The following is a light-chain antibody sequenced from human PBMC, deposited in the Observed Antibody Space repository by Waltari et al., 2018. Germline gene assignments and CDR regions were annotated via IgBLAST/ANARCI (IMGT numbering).Light chain of an antibody. Sequence: SSELTQDPAVSVALGQTVRNTCHAASLSTYYVSWFHQKPGQAPALVIYGKNNRPSGIPDRFSASSSGSTASLTIIGAQAEDEADYYCHSRDSSGNVLIGGGTKLTVV. V-gene: IGLV3-19*01. CDR1: SLSTYY. CDR2: GKN. CDR3: HSRDSSGNVL. J-gene: IGLJ2*01.